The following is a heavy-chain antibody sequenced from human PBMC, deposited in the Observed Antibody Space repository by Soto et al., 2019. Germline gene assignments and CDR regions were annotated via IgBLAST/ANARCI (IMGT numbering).Heavy chain of an antibody. V-gene: IGHV3-43*01. J-gene: IGHJ6*02. CDR3: AKDLNTRYCSSTSCYYYYYYGMDV. Sequence: GGSLRLSCAASGFTFDDYTMHWVRQAPGKGLEWVSLISWDGGSTYYADSVKGRFTISRDDSKNSLYLQMNSLRTEDTALYYCAKDLNTRYCSSTSCYYYYYYGMDVWGQGTTVTVSS. D-gene: IGHD2-2*01. CDR1: GFTFDDYT. CDR2: ISWDGGST.